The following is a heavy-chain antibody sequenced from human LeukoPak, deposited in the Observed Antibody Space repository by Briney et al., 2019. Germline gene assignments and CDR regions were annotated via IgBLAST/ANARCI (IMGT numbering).Heavy chain of an antibody. CDR3: ARQRGYCSSTSCYTDY. J-gene: IGHJ4*02. CDR2: IYPGDSDT. Sequence: GESLKISCKGSGYSLTSYWIGWVRQMPGKGLEWMGIIYPGDSDTRYSPSFQGQVTISADKSISTAYLQWSSLKASDTAMYYCARQRGYCSSTSCYTDYWGQGTLVTVSS. V-gene: IGHV5-51*01. CDR1: GYSLTSYW. D-gene: IGHD2-2*02.